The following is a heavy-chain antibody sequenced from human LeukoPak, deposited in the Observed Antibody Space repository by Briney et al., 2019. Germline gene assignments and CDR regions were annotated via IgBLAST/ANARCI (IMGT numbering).Heavy chain of an antibody. D-gene: IGHD4-17*01. V-gene: IGHV1-18*01. CDR1: GYTFTSYG. CDR3: ARDLPDYGDYPFTPFDY. J-gene: IGHJ4*02. Sequence: ASVKVSCKASGYTFTSYGISWVRQAPGQGLEWMGWISAYNGNTNYAQKLQGRVTMTTDTSTSTAYMELWSLRSDDTAVYYCARDLPDYGDYPFTPFDYWGQGTLVTVSS. CDR2: ISAYNGNT.